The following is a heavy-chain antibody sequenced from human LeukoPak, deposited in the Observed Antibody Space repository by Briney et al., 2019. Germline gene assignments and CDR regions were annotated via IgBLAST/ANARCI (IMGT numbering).Heavy chain of an antibody. V-gene: IGHV4-59*01. CDR1: GGSISSYY. D-gene: IGHD3-9*01. J-gene: IGHJ3*02. Sequence: SSETLSLTCTVSGGSISSYYWSWIRQPPGKGLEWNGYIYYSGSTNYNPSLKSRVTISVDMSKNQFSLKLSSVTAADTAVYYCARDWVVRYFDWSPGAFDIWGQGTMVTVSS. CDR2: IYYSGST. CDR3: ARDWVVRYFDWSPGAFDI.